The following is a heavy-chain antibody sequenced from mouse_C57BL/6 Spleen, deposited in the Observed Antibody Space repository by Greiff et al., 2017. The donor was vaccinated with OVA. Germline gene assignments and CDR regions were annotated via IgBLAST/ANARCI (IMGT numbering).Heavy chain of an antibody. D-gene: IGHD1-1*01. CDR1: GFTFSSYG. Sequence: EVKVVESGGDLVKPGGSLKLSCAASGFTFSSYGMSWVRQTPDKRLEWVATISSGGSYTYYPDSVKGRFTISRDNAKNTLYLQMSSLKSEDTAMYYCASSITTVVGWDYWGQGTTLTVSS. V-gene: IGHV5-6*01. CDR2: ISSGGSYT. CDR3: ASSITTVVGWDY. J-gene: IGHJ2*01.